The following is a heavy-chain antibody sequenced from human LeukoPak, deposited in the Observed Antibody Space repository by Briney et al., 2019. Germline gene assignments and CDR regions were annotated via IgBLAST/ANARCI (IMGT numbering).Heavy chain of an antibody. J-gene: IGHJ4*02. Sequence: GGSLRLSCAASGFTFNGYWMSWVRQAPGKGLEWVANIKQDGSEKYYVDSVKGRFTISRDNAKNSLYLQMNSLRAEDTAVYYCARDSPYGSGSYSGYWGQGTLVTVSS. CDR2: IKQDGSEK. V-gene: IGHV3-7*01. D-gene: IGHD3-10*01. CDR3: ARDSPYGSGSYSGY. CDR1: GFTFNGYW.